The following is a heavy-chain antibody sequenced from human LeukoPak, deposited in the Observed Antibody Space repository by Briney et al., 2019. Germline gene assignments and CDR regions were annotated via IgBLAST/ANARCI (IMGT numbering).Heavy chain of an antibody. Sequence: GASVKVSCKASGGTFSSYAISWVRQAPGQGLEWMGGIIPIFGTANYAQKFQGRVTITADESTSTAYMELSSLRSEDTAVYYCAREAYGGTSGYFDYWGQGTLVTVSS. V-gene: IGHV1-69*01. CDR2: IIPIFGTA. D-gene: IGHD4-23*01. CDR3: AREAYGGTSGYFDY. CDR1: GGTFSSYA. J-gene: IGHJ4*02.